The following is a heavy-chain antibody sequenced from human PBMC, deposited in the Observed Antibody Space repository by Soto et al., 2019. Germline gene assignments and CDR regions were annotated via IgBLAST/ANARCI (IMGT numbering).Heavy chain of an antibody. CDR2: LNPNSGGT. Sequence: QVQLVQSGTEVKMSGASVKVSCKASGYTFTGYYLHWVRQVPGQGLEWMGWLNPNSGGTKLAQKFQGWVTMTRDTSISTAYLQLSRLRSDDTAVYYCARDAVTVTTAYFDSWGQGPLVTVSS. V-gene: IGHV1-2*04. CDR3: ARDAVTVTTAYFDS. D-gene: IGHD4-17*01. J-gene: IGHJ4*02. CDR1: GYTFTGYY.